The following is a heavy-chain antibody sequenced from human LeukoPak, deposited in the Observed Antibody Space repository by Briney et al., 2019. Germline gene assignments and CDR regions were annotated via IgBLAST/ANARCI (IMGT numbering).Heavy chain of an antibody. Sequence: GGSLRLSCAASGFTFSSYAMSWVRQAPGKGLEWVSAISGSGGSTYYADSVKGRFTISRDNSKNTLYLQMNSLRAEDTAVYYCASMGGSREYNWFDPWGQGTLVTVSS. J-gene: IGHJ5*02. D-gene: IGHD3-10*01. CDR2: ISGSGGST. CDR3: ASMGGSREYNWFDP. V-gene: IGHV3-23*01. CDR1: GFTFSSYA.